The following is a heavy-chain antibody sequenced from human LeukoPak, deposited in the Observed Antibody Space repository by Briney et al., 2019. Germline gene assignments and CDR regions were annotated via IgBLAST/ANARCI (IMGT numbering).Heavy chain of an antibody. D-gene: IGHD3-22*01. Sequence: SETLSLTCTVSGGSICSGGYYWSWIRQHPGKGLEWIGYIYYSGSTYYNPSLKSRVTISVDTSKNQFSLKLSSVTAADTAVYYCAGSSGYYYLFDYWGQGTLVTVSS. CDR2: IYYSGST. J-gene: IGHJ4*02. CDR3: AGSSGYYYLFDY. V-gene: IGHV4-31*03. CDR1: GGSICSGGYY.